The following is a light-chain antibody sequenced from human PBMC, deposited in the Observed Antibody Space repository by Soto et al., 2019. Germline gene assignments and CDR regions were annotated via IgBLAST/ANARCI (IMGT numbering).Light chain of an antibody. CDR2: GAS. Sequence: EIFLTQSPDTLSLSPGERATLSCRASQSVSSNLAWYQQKPGQAPRLLIYGASTRVTGIPDRFSGSGSGTDFTLTISRLEPEDFAVYYCQQYGSSPRTFGQGTKVDI. CDR3: QQYGSSPRT. V-gene: IGKV3-20*01. CDR1: QSVSSN. J-gene: IGKJ1*01.